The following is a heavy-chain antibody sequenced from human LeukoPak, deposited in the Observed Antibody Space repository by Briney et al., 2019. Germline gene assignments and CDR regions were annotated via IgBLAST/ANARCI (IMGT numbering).Heavy chain of an antibody. J-gene: IGHJ6*02. CDR2: IYSGGST. Sequence: GGSLRLSCAASGFTVSSNYMSWVRQAPGKGLEWVSVIYSGGSTYYADSVKGRSTISRDNSKNTLYLQMNSLRAEDTAVYYCARDGPIVVVPAATKWRQNYYYYGMDVWGQGTTVTVSS. V-gene: IGHV3-66*01. CDR3: ARDGPIVVVPAATKWRQNYYYYGMDV. D-gene: IGHD2-2*01. CDR1: GFTVSSNY.